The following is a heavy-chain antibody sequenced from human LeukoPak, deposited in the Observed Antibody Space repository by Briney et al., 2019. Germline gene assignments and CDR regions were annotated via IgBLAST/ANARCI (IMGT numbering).Heavy chain of an antibody. Sequence: GGSLRLSCAASGFTFSDCYLGWIRQAPGKGLEWISDISRRGFNTYYADSVRGRFTISRDNANKSLYLQMNSLRPEDTAVYYCARDIDGNYVDYRGLGTLVTVSS. CDR3: ARDIDGNYVDY. CDR2: ISRRGFNT. J-gene: IGHJ4*02. V-gene: IGHV3-11*01. D-gene: IGHD2-15*01. CDR1: GFTFSDCY.